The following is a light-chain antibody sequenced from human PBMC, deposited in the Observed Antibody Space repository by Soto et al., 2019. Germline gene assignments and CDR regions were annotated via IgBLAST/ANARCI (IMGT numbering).Light chain of an antibody. CDR1: QSVSSN. V-gene: IGKV3-15*01. Sequence: EKVMTQSRATLAVSPGDRAILSCRASQSVSSNLAWYQQKPGQAPRLRIYGASTRAIDIPARLSGSGSETDFTLTISSMQPEDDATYYCQQSYNTPSFGQGTRLEIK. CDR2: GAS. CDR3: QQSYNTPS. J-gene: IGKJ5*01.